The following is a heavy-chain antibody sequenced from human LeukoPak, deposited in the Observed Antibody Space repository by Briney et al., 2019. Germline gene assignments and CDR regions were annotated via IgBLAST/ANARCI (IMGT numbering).Heavy chain of an antibody. V-gene: IGHV1-2*04. CDR2: INPNSGGT. Sequence: VKVSCKASGYTFTGYYMHWVRQAPGQGLEWMGWINPNSGGTNYAQKFQGWVTMTRDTSISTAYMELSRLRSDDTAVYYCARGGYSGYEPLDYWGQGTLVTVSS. D-gene: IGHD5-12*01. J-gene: IGHJ4*02. CDR3: ARGGYSGYEPLDY. CDR1: GYTFTGYY.